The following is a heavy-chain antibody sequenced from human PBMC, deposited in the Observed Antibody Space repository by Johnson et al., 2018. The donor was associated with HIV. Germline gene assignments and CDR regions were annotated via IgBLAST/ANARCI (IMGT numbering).Heavy chain of an antibody. CDR3: AREGDSSGAGAFDI. CDR2: ISYDGSNK. D-gene: IGHD3-22*01. Sequence: QVQLVESGGGVVQPGRSLRLSCAASGFTFSSYGMHWVRQAPGKGLEWVAVISYDGSNKYYADSVKGRFTISRDNAKNSLYLQMSSLRAEDTALYYCAREGDSSGAGAFDIWGQGTMVTVSS. J-gene: IGHJ3*02. V-gene: IGHV3-30*03. CDR1: GFTFSSYG.